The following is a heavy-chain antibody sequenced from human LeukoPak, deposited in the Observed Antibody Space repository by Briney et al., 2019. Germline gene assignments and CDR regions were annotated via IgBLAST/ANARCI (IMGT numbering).Heavy chain of an antibody. D-gene: IGHD3-3*01. CDR3: ARSRRSLFGVTTPFDY. J-gene: IGHJ4*02. CDR1: GGSISSGGYY. CDR2: IYYSGST. Sequence: SQTLSLTCTVSGGSISSGGYYWSWIRQPPGKGLEWIGYIYYSGSTNYNPSLKSRVTISVDTSKNQFSLKLSSVTAADTAVYYCARSRRSLFGVTTPFDYWGQGTLVTVSS. V-gene: IGHV4-61*08.